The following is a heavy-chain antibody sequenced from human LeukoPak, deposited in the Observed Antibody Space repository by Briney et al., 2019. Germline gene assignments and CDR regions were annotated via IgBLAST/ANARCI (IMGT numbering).Heavy chain of an antibody. CDR1: GFTFSSYA. J-gene: IGHJ4*02. Sequence: GGSLRLSCAASGFTFSSYAMSWVRQAPGKGLEWVSGISGSGDNTYYADSVKGRFTISRDNSKNTLYVQVNSLETEDTTAYYCAKGSYYDSSGSFYFDYWGQGTLVTVSS. CDR3: AKGSYYDSSGSFYFDY. V-gene: IGHV3-23*01. D-gene: IGHD3-22*01. CDR2: ISGSGDNT.